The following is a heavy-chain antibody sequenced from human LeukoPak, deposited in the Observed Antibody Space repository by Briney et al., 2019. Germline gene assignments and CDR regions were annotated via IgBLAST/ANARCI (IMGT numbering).Heavy chain of an antibody. CDR1: GFTFSSYG. V-gene: IGHV3-23*01. CDR2: ISGSGGST. D-gene: IGHD6-19*01. Sequence: PGGSLRLSCVASGFTFSSYGVSWVRQTPGKGLEWVSSISGSGGSTYYADSVKGRFTISRDNSKNTLCLQMNSLRAEDTAVYYCAILAVADPNWFDPWGQGTLVTVSS. J-gene: IGHJ5*02. CDR3: AILAVADPNWFDP.